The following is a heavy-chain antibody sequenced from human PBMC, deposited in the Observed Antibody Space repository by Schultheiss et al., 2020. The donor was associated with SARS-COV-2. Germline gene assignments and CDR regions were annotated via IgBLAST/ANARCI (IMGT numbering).Heavy chain of an antibody. J-gene: IGHJ4*02. V-gene: IGHV3-23*01. CDR1: GFSFSSYS. CDR3: ARSSVVVARDNY. CDR2: ISGSGGST. D-gene: IGHD2-21*01. Sequence: GGSLRLSCAASGFSFSSYSMDWVRQAPGKGLEWVSAISGSGGSTYYADSVKGRFTISRDNSKNTLYLQMNSLRAEDTAVYYCARSSVVVARDNYWGQGTLVTVSS.